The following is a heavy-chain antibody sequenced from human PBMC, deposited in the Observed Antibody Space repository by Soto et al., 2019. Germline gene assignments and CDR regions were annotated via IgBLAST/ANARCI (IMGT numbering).Heavy chain of an antibody. Sequence: QVTLKESGPVLVKPTETLTLRCTASGLSITDSEMGVSWFRQRPGQPLESPAHLVSSGEKSYRTFLKSRLAISKDTPKNQIVLTMTNMDPADTVTYYCARRHLAVAVSPWFDPWGQGIPVTVSS. D-gene: IGHD6-19*01. J-gene: IGHJ5*02. CDR1: GLSITDSEMG. CDR2: LVSSGEK. V-gene: IGHV2-26*01. CDR3: ARRHLAVAVSPWFDP.